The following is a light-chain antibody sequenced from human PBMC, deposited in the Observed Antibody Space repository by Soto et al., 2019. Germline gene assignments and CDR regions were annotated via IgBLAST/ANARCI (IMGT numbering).Light chain of an antibody. CDR1: RSNIGRNT. CDR3: AAWDDSLNGSYV. J-gene: IGLJ1*01. CDR2: PNN. Sequence: QSVLTQPPSASGTPGQRVTISCSGSRSNIGRNTVNWYQQLPGSAPKLLIYPNNQRPSGVPDRFSGSKSGTSASLAISGLQSEDEADYYCAAWDDSLNGSYVFGAGTKVTVL. V-gene: IGLV1-44*01.